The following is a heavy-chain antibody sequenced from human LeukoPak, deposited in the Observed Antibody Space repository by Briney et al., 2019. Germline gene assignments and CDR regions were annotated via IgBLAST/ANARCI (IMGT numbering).Heavy chain of an antibody. CDR3: AKDLRGTTSDY. CDR2: ISGSGGTT. CDR1: GFTFSSYA. Sequence: PGGSLRLSCAASGFTFSSYAMSWVRQAPGKGLGWVSGISGSGGTTYYADSVKGRFTISRDNSKNTLYLLMNSLRAEDTAVYYCAKDLRGTTSDYWGQGTLVTVSS. V-gene: IGHV3-23*01. D-gene: IGHD3-16*01. J-gene: IGHJ4*02.